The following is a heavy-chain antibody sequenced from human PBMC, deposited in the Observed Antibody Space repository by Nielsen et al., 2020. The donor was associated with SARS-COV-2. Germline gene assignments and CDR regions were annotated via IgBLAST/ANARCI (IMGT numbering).Heavy chain of an antibody. CDR1: GYTFTSYA. CDR2: ISAYNGNT. J-gene: IGHJ4*02. CDR3: ARTTYYYDSSGLASFDY. V-gene: IGHV1-18*01. Sequence: ASVKVSCKASGYTFTSYAMNWVRQAPGQGLEWMGWISAYNGNTNYAQKLQGRVTMTADTSTSTAYMELRSLRSDDTAVYYCARTTYYYDSSGLASFDYWGQGTLVTVSS. D-gene: IGHD3-22*01.